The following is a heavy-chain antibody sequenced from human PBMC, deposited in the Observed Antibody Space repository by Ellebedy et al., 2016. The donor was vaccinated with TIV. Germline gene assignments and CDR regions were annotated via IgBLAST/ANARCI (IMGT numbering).Heavy chain of an antibody. CDR2: ISYDGSNK. J-gene: IGHJ6*02. Sequence: SLKISXAASGFTFSSYGMHWVRQAPGKGLEWVAVISYDGSNKYYADSVKGRFTISRDNSKNTLYLQMNSLRAEDTAVYYCAKAAGSPYYDFWSGSLAGMDVWGQGTTVTVSS. D-gene: IGHD3-3*01. CDR3: AKAAGSPYYDFWSGSLAGMDV. V-gene: IGHV3-30*18. CDR1: GFTFSSYG.